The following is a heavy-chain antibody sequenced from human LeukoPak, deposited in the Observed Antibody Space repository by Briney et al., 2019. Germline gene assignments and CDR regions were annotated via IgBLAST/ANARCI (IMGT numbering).Heavy chain of an antibody. J-gene: IGHJ4*02. CDR3: ASSVRGTAWLNR. CDR1: GGSFSDYY. D-gene: IGHD3-10*01. V-gene: IGHV4-34*01. Sequence: PSETLSLXCAVYGGSFSDYYWSWIRQPPGKGLEWIGEINHSGSTNYNPSLKSRVTISLDTSKNQFSLKLNSVTAADTAVYYCASSVRGTAWLNRWGQGTLVTVSS. CDR2: INHSGST.